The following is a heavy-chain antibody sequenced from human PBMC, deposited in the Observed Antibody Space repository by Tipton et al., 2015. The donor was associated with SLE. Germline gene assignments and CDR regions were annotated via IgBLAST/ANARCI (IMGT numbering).Heavy chain of an antibody. CDR1: GGSISSYY. V-gene: IGHV4-59*01. CDR3: ARDYYYMDV. J-gene: IGHJ6*03. Sequence: TLSLTCTVSGGSISSYYWSWIRQPPGKGLEWIGYIYYSGSPKYNPSLKSRVTISVDTSKNQFSLKLSSVTAADTAVYYCARDYYYMDVWGKGTTVTVSS. CDR2: IYYSGSP.